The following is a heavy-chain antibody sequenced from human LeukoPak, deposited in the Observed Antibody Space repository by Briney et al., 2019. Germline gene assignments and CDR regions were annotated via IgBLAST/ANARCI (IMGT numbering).Heavy chain of an antibody. V-gene: IGHV4-59*01. J-gene: IGHJ5*02. CDR3: ARGRYSAGDNWFDP. CDR1: GGSITSSY. Sequence: SETLSLTCTVSGGSITSSYWSWIRQSPGKGLEWFGYIHYTGSTNYNPSLKSRVTMLIDTSKNQFSLKLSSVTAADTAVYYCARGRYSAGDNWFDPWGQGTLVTVSS. CDR2: IHYTGST. D-gene: IGHD3-9*01.